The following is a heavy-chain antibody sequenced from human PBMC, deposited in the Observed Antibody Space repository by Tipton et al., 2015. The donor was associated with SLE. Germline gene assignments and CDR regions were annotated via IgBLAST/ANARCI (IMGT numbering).Heavy chain of an antibody. CDR2: IYYTGST. CDR3: AKFPWFGELNGSDGMDV. Sequence: TLSLTCTVSGGSIRSSSYHWGWIRQPPGKGLEWIGNIYYTGSTYQNPSLKSRVTISVDASKNQFSLKLSSVTAADAAVYYCAKFPWFGELNGSDGMDVWGRGTTVTVSS. D-gene: IGHD3-10*01. V-gene: IGHV4-39*01. CDR1: GGSIRSSSYH. J-gene: IGHJ6*02.